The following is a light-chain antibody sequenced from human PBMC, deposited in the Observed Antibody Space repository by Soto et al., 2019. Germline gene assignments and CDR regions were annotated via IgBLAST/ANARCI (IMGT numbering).Light chain of an antibody. CDR3: QQYYTTPRT. Sequence: DIVMTQSPDSLAVSLGERATINCKSSQSVLYSSNNMNYLAWYQQKPGQPPKLLVHLASTRESGVPERFSVSGSGTDFTLTISSLQAEYVAVYYCQQYYTTPRTFGQGTKVEIK. V-gene: IGKV4-1*01. J-gene: IGKJ1*01. CDR2: LAS. CDR1: QSVLYSSNNMNY.